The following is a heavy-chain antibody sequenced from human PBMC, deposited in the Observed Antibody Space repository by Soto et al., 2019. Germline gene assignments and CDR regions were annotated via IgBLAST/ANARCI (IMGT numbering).Heavy chain of an antibody. CDR1: GYTFTNYG. D-gene: IGHD6-13*01. V-gene: IGHV1-18*01. Sequence: QIHLVQSGPEAKKPGASVKVSCRASGYTFTNYGISWVRQAPGQGPEWMGWITTYNDDTNYAPKFQDRVTMTTDTSTSTAYMELRTLRSDDTAVYFCARGTTSSWTFWGQGTLVTVS. J-gene: IGHJ4*02. CDR3: ARGTTSSWTF. CDR2: ITTYNDDT.